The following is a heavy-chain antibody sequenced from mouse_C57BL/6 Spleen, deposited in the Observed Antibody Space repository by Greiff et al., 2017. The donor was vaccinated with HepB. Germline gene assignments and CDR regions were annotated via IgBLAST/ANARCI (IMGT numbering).Heavy chain of an antibody. Sequence: DVKLQESGPELVKPGASVKMSCKASGYTFTDYNMHWVKQSHGKSLEWIGYINPNNGGTSYNQKFKGKATLTVNKSSSTAYMELRSLTSEDSAVYYCASQPSYYDYDEGYAMDYWGQGTSVTVSS. CDR3: ASQPSYYDYDEGYAMDY. V-gene: IGHV1-22*01. J-gene: IGHJ4*01. CDR2: INPNNGGT. CDR1: GYTFTDYN. D-gene: IGHD2-4*01.